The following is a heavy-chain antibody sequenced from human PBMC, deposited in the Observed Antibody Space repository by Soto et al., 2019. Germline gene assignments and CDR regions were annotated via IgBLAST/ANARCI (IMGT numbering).Heavy chain of an antibody. J-gene: IGHJ4*02. V-gene: IGHV4-38-2*02. Sequence: PSETLSLTCAVSGYSISSGYYWGWIRQPPGKGLEWIGSIYHSGSTYYNPSLKSRVTISVDTSKNQFSLKLSSVTAADTAVYYCAREVVVTSPSFDYWGQGTLVTAPQ. CDR3: AREVVVTSPSFDY. D-gene: IGHD2-21*02. CDR1: GYSISSGYY. CDR2: IYHSGST.